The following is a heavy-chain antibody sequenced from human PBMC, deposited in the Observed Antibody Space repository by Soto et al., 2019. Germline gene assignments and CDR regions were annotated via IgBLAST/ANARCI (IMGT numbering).Heavy chain of an antibody. D-gene: IGHD2-2*01. CDR2: IWYDGTAT. J-gene: IGHJ5*02. V-gene: IGHV3-33*01. CDR1: GFTLSNYG. CDR3: ARNVGSPGFSRWFDP. Sequence: QVQLVESGGGVVQPGRSLTLSCVASGFTLSNYGMHWVRQAPGKGLEWVAVIWYDGTATYSADSVKGRFSISRDNAKNELFLQLGSLRAEDTAVYYCARNVGSPGFSRWFDPGGQGPLVTVSS.